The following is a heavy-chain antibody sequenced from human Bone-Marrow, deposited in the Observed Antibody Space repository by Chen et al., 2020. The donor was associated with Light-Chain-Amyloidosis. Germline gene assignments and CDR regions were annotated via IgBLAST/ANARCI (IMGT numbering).Heavy chain of an antibody. CDR2: IYPDDSDA. CDR1: GYTFPNYW. D-gene: IGHD2-21*01. J-gene: IGHJ4*02. Sequence: EVQLEQSGPEVKKPGESLKISCKGSGYTFPNYWIGWVRQMPGKGLEWMGVIYPDDSDARYSPSFEGQVTISADKSITTADLQWRSLKASDTAMYYCARRSDGYNFDYWGQGTLVTVSS. CDR3: ARRSDGYNFDY. V-gene: IGHV5-51*01.